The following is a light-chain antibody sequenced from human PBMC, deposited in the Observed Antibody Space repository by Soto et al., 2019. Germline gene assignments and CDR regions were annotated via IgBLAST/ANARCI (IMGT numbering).Light chain of an antibody. CDR2: GAS. V-gene: IGKV3-15*01. J-gene: IGKJ1*01. CDR3: QQYDNWPQT. Sequence: EIFLTQSPDTLSLSPGERATLSCRASQSVSSDLAWYQHKPGQAPRLLIYGASTRATGIPARFSGRGSGTEFTLTISSLQSVDFAVYYCQQYDNWPQTFGQGTKVDIK. CDR1: QSVSSD.